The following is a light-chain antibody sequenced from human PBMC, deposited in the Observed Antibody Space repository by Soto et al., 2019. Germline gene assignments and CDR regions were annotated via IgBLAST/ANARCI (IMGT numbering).Light chain of an antibody. CDR1: SSNIGSNT. J-gene: IGLJ2*01. CDR3: AAWDDSLNGVV. V-gene: IGLV1-44*01. CDR2: SNN. Sequence: QSVLTQPPSASGTPGQRVTISCSGSSSNIGSNTVNWYQQLPGTAPKLLMYSNNQRPSGVPDRFSGSKSGTSASLAISGLQSEDEADYYCAAWDDSLNGVVFGGGPKLTVL.